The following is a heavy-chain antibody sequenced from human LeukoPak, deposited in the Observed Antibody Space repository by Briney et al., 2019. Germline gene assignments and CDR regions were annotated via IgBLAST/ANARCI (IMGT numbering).Heavy chain of an antibody. Sequence: ASVKVSCKASGYTFTSYGISWVRQAPGQGLEWMGRIIPILGIANYAQKFQGRVTITADKSTSTAYMELSSLRSEDTAVYYCARGDYYDSSGYERNWGQGTLVTVSS. CDR3: ARGDYYDSSGYERN. CDR2: IIPILGIA. D-gene: IGHD3-22*01. CDR1: GYTFTSYG. V-gene: IGHV1-69*04. J-gene: IGHJ4*02.